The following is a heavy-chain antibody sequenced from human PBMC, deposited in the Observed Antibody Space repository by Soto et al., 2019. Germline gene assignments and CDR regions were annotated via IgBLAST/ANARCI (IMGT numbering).Heavy chain of an antibody. Sequence: GASVKVSCKASGGTFSNYAITWVRQAPGQGLEWMGGIIPIFGTANYAQKFQGGVTITADESTSTAYMELTSLRSEDSAIYYCARRGDGLSFSMDVWGQGTTVTVSS. D-gene: IGHD3-10*01. CDR3: ARRGDGLSFSMDV. V-gene: IGHV1-69*13. CDR1: GGTFSNYA. J-gene: IGHJ6*02. CDR2: IIPIFGTA.